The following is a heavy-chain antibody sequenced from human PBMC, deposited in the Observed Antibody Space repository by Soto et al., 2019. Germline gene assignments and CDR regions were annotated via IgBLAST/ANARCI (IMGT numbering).Heavy chain of an antibody. CDR3: ARESFSASPNFFDY. V-gene: IGHV3-48*03. D-gene: IGHD3-3*02. CDR2: ISLSGSTI. Sequence: GGSLRLSCAASGFAFSNYEMNWVRQAPGKGLEWVSYISLSGSTIYYADSVKGRFTISRDDAKNSLYLQMNSLRADDTAVYYCARESFSASPNFFDYWGQGTLVTVSS. J-gene: IGHJ4*02. CDR1: GFAFSNYE.